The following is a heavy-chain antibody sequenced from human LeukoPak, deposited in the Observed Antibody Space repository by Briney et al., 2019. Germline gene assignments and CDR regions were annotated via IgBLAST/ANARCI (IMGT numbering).Heavy chain of an antibody. CDR2: IYYTGSA. J-gene: IGHJ4*02. V-gene: IGHV4-59*01. CDR1: GGSISSYY. CDR3: ARDTYGDYPDY. D-gene: IGHD4-17*01. Sequence: SETLSLTCSVSGGSISSYYWSWIRQPPGKGLEWIGYIYYTGSADYNPSLKSRVTISVDTSKNQFSLNLSSVTAADTAVYCCARDTYGDYPDYWGQGTLVTVSS.